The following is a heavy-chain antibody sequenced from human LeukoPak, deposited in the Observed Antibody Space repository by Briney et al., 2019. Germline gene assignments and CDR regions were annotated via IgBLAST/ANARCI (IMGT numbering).Heavy chain of an antibody. V-gene: IGHV3-7*01. CDR1: GFTFSRYW. Sequence: PGGSLRLSCAASGFTFSRYWMSWVRQAPGKGLEWVANIKQDGSEKYYVDSVKGRFTISRDNAKNSLYLQMNSLRGEDTAVYYCASFGYDSSGYYSDWGQGTLVTVSS. CDR2: IKQDGSEK. CDR3: ASFGYDSSGYYSD. D-gene: IGHD3-22*01. J-gene: IGHJ4*02.